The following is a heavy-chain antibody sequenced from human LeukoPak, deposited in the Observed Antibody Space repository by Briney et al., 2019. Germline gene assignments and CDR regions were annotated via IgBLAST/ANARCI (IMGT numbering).Heavy chain of an antibody. Sequence: SETLSLTCAVSDYSVTSAYYWGWTRQFPGKELEWIGSIFHGETTYCNPSLESRVTISVDPSKNQFSLRLTSVTAADTAVYYCARVGSSWYWDDYWGQGTLVTVSS. D-gene: IGHD6-13*01. CDR1: DYSVTSAYY. J-gene: IGHJ4*02. V-gene: IGHV4-38-2*01. CDR2: IFHGETT. CDR3: ARVGSSWYWDDY.